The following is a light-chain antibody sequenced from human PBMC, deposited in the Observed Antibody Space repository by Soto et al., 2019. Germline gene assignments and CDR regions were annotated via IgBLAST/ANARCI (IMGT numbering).Light chain of an antibody. Sequence: QSALTQPRSVSGSPGQSVSISCTGTSSDVGRYSYVSWYQQHPGKAPKLMIYDVSERPSGVPDRFSGSKSGNTASLTISGLQAEDEADYYCCSYAGTDTGVFGTGTKLTVL. CDR2: DVS. V-gene: IGLV2-11*01. J-gene: IGLJ1*01. CDR1: SSDVGRYSY. CDR3: CSYAGTDTGV.